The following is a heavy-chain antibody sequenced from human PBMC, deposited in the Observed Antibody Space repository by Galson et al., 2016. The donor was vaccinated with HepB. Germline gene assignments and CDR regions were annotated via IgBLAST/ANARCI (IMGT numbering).Heavy chain of an antibody. CDR2: IHYSGST. Sequence: TLSLTCSDSGDSINSDDYYWSWIRQRPGKGLEWIGYIHYSGSTYYTPSLESRVSISVDTSKNQFTLNLNSVTAADTAVYYCARGGERGFDPWGQGTPVTVSS. CDR1: GDSINSDDYY. D-gene: IGHD1-26*01. CDR3: ARGGERGFDP. V-gene: IGHV4-31*03. J-gene: IGHJ5*02.